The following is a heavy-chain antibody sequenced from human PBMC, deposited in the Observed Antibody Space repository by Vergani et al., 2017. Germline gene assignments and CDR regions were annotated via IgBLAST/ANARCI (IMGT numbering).Heavy chain of an antibody. CDR2: FDPEDGET. CDR1: GYTLTELS. CDR3: ATASFYDFWSGPYNWFDP. V-gene: IGHV1-24*01. J-gene: IGHJ5*02. D-gene: IGHD3-3*01. Sequence: QVQLVQSGAEVKKPGASVKVSCKVSGYTLTELSMHWVRQAPGKGLEWMGGFDPEDGETIYAQKFQGRVTMTEDTSTDTAYMELSSLRSDDTAVYYCATASFYDFWSGPYNWFDPWGQGTLVTVSS.